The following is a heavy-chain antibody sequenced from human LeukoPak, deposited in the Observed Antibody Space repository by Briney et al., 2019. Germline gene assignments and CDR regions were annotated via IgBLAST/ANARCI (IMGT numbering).Heavy chain of an antibody. J-gene: IGHJ6*02. CDR2: INHSGST. CDR3: ARGKLTVTRTSPRAYSYYGMDV. Sequence: SETLSLTCAVYGGSFSSYYLSWIRQPPGKGLEWIGEINHSGSTNYNPSLKSRVTISVDTSKNQFSLKLSSVTAADTAVYYCARGKLTVTRTSPRAYSYYGMDVWGQGTTVTVSS. V-gene: IGHV4-34*01. CDR1: GGSFSSYY. D-gene: IGHD4-17*01.